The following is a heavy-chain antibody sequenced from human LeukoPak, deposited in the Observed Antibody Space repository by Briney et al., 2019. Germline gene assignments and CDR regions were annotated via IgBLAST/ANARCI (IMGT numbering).Heavy chain of an antibody. CDR3: ARDGYNPRTDAFDI. D-gene: IGHD5-24*01. CDR1: GGSISSYY. V-gene: IGHV4-59*01. J-gene: IGHJ3*02. Sequence: TSETLSLTCTVSGGSISSYYWSWIRQPPGKGLEWIGYIYYSGSTNYNPSLKSRVTISVDTSKSQFSLKVSSVTAADTAVYYCARDGYNPRTDAFDIWGQGTMVTVSS. CDR2: IYYSGST.